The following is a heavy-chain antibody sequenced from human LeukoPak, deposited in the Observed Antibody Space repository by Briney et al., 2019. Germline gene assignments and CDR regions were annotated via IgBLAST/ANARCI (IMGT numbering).Heavy chain of an antibody. D-gene: IGHD1-26*01. J-gene: IGHJ6*02. V-gene: IGHV4-59*02. CDR2: MYYSGTT. CDR3: AGQVGARIRYYYTSGLDV. CDR1: GASVSSFY. Sequence: PSETLSLTCTVSGASVSSFYWNWIRQPPGKGLEWIGSMYYSGTTNYDPSFKSRVTISLDTSKNEFSLRLKSLPAADTAVYYCAGQVGARIRYYYTSGLDVWGQGTTVAVSS.